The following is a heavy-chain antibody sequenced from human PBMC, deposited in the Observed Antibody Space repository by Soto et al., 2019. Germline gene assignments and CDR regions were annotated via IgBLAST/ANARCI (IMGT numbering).Heavy chain of an antibody. CDR3: ARDWNYGCNSGAFDI. CDR2: IWYDGSNK. D-gene: IGHD1-7*01. V-gene: IGHV3-33*01. CDR1: GFTFSSYG. Sequence: QVQLVESGGGVVQPGRSLRLSCAASGFTFSSYGMHWVLQAPGKGLEWVAVIWYDGSNKYYADSVKGRFTISRDNSKNTLYLPMTSLRAEDTAVYYCARDWNYGCNSGAFDIWGQGTMVTVSS. J-gene: IGHJ3*02.